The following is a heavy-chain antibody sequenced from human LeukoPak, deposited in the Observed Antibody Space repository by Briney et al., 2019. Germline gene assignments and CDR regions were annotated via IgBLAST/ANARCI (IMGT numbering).Heavy chain of an antibody. CDR3: ARGPEPGYSYFDY. D-gene: IGHD2-21*01. Sequence: SQTLSLTCVISGDSISSNSFAWNWIRQSPSRGLEWLGRTYYWSKWYNDYAVSVKSRIAIIPDTSRNQSSLQLNSVTPGDTAVYYCARGPEPGYSYFDYWGQGSQVTVSS. CDR1: GDSISSNSFA. V-gene: IGHV6-1*01. CDR2: TYYWSKWYN. J-gene: IGHJ4*02.